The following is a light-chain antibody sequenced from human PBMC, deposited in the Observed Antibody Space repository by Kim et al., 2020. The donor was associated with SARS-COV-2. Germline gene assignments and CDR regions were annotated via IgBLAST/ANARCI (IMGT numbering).Light chain of an antibody. V-gene: IGKV3-15*01. J-gene: IGKJ4*01. Sequence: EIVMTQSPATLSVSPGERATLSCRASQSVSSNLAWYQQKPGQAPRLLIYGASTGATGIPARFSGSGSGTEFTLTISSLQSEDLAVYYCQQYKNWPLTFGGGTKVDI. CDR2: GAS. CDR1: QSVSSN. CDR3: QQYKNWPLT.